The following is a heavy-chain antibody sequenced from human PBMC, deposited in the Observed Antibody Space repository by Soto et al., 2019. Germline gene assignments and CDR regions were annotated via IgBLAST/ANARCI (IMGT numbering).Heavy chain of an antibody. CDR2: IDYSGGT. CDR3: ARSSYSSIAVTQFDS. V-gene: IGHV4-39*07. CDR1: GGSISSSDSY. Sequence: NPSETLSLTCTVSGGSISSSDSYWGWIRRPPGKGLEWVGTIDYSGGTTYNPSLESRVTISIDRSKKQFSLNLRSVAAGDTAVYYCARSSYSSIAVTQFDSWGQGTLVTVSS. J-gene: IGHJ4*02. D-gene: IGHD6-19*01.